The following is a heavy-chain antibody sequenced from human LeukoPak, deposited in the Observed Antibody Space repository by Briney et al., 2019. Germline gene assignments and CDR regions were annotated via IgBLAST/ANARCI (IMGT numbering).Heavy chain of an antibody. V-gene: IGHV4-4*09. J-gene: IGHJ4*02. D-gene: IGHD5-12*01. CDR2: IYASGST. CDR1: GGSISSYY. CDR3: ARRATMLAGGYFDY. Sequence: KASETLSLTCTVSGGSISSYYWSWIRQPPGKGLEWIGYIYASGSTTYNPSLKSRVTISTDTSKNQFSLKLSSVTAADTAVYYCARRATMLAGGYFDYWGQGTLVSVSS.